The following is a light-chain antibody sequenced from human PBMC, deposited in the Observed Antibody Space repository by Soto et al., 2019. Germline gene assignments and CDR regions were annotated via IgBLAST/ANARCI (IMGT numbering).Light chain of an antibody. J-gene: IGKJ4*01. V-gene: IGKV3-15*01. CDR3: QEYNDWRPIT. CDR2: GAS. Sequence: EIVMTHSPATLSVSPGERATLSCRASQSVSSNLAWYQQKPGQAPRLLIYGASTRATGIPARFSGSGSGTEFTLTITSLQFEDFAVYYCQEYNDWRPITFGGGTKVDIK. CDR1: QSVSSN.